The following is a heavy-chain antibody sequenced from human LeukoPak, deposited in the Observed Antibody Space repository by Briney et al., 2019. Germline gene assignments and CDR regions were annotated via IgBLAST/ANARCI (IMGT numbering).Heavy chain of an antibody. CDR2: ISPTGSTT. Sequence: GGSLRLSCAASGFIFSSYWMHWARQLPGKGLVWVSRISPTGSTTSYADSVKGRFTVSRDNAKNTLYLQVNNLRAEDTAVYYCARGPNSSWSGLDFWGQGTLLTVSS. V-gene: IGHV3-74*01. D-gene: IGHD6-6*01. J-gene: IGHJ4*02. CDR1: GFIFSSYW. CDR3: ARGPNSSWSGLDF.